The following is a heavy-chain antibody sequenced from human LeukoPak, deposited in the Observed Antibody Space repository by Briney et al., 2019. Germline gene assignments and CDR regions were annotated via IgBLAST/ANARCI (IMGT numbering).Heavy chain of an antibody. Sequence: GASVKVSCKASGYTFTSYDINWVRQATGQGLEWMGWMNPNSGNTGYAQKSQGRVTITRNTSISTAYMELSSLRSEDTAVYYCARGTLPVVPAAARGLGYYYYYMDVWGKGTTVTVSS. CDR2: MNPNSGNT. CDR3: ARGTLPVVPAAARGLGYYYYYMDV. J-gene: IGHJ6*03. V-gene: IGHV1-8*03. D-gene: IGHD2-2*01. CDR1: GYTFTSYD.